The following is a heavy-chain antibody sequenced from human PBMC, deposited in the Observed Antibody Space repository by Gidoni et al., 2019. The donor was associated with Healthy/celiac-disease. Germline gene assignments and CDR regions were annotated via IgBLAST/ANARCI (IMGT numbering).Heavy chain of an antibody. Sequence: QVQLVQSGAEVKKPGSSVKVSCKASGGTFSSYAISRVRQAPGQGLAWMGGLIPIFGTANYAQKFQGRVTITADESTSTAYMELSSLRSEDTAVYYCARGRDGGKYFDYWGQGTLVTVSS. CDR2: LIPIFGTA. V-gene: IGHV1-69*01. CDR3: ARGRDGGKYFDY. CDR1: GGTFSSYA. J-gene: IGHJ4*02. D-gene: IGHD4-17*01.